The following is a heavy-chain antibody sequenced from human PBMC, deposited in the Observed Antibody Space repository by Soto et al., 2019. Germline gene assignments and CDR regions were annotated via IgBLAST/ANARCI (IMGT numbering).Heavy chain of an antibody. J-gene: IGHJ4*01. CDR2: ISSKSSYT. D-gene: IGHD2-15*01. CDR3: ARDLEVVTNTVFAF. CDR1: GFTFGDFY. Sequence: QVQLAESGGGLVKPGGSLRLSCETSGFTFGDFYMSWVRQAPGKGLEWVSFISSKSSYTHYADSVKGRFTITRDNAKNSLYLEMNGLRTEDTAVYYFARDLEVVTNTVFAFWGHGTLVTVSS. V-gene: IGHV3-11*06.